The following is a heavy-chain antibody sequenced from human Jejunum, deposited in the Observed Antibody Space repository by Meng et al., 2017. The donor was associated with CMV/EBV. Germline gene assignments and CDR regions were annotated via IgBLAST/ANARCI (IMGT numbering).Heavy chain of an antibody. CDR1: GYTFTRDY. J-gene: IGHJ4*02. D-gene: IGHD5-12*01. CDR3: ARERYGGSEFDY. CDR2: INPGVGST. Sequence: CKASGYTFTRDYMHWVRQAPGQGLEWMGVINPGVGSTSYARKFQGRVTMTRDTSTSTVYMELSSLRSEDTAVYYCARERYGGSEFDYWGQGTLVTVSS. V-gene: IGHV1-46*01.